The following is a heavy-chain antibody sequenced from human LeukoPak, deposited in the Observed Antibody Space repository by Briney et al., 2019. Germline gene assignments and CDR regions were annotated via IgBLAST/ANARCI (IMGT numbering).Heavy chain of an antibody. CDR3: ASGSRYSGLLDY. Sequence: GGSLRLSCAASGFTFSSYGMHWVRQAPGKGLEWVAVISYDGSNKYYADSVKGRFTISRDNSKNTLYLQMSSLRAEDTAVYYCASGSRYSGLLDYWGQGTLVTVSS. CDR2: ISYDGSNK. J-gene: IGHJ4*02. D-gene: IGHD5-12*01. V-gene: IGHV3-30*03. CDR1: GFTFSSYG.